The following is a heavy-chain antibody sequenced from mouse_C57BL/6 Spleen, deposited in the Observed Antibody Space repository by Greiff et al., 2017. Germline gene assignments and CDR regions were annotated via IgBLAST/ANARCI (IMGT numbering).Heavy chain of an antibody. J-gene: IGHJ4*01. CDR3: ARALYGSQYYYAMDY. CDR1: GYAFSSSW. Sequence: VQLQESGPELVKPGASVKISCKASGYAFSSSWMNWVKQRPGKGLEWIGRIYPGDGDTNYNGKFKGKATLTADKSYSTAYMQLSSLTSEDSAVYFCARALYGSQYYYAMDYWGQGTSVTVSS. CDR2: IYPGDGDT. D-gene: IGHD1-1*01. V-gene: IGHV1-82*01.